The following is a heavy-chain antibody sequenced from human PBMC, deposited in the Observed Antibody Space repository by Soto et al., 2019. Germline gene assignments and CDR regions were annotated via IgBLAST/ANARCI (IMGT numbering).Heavy chain of an antibody. CDR1: GGSISSGGYS. J-gene: IGHJ4*02. Sequence: PSETLSLTCAVSGGSISSGGYSWSWIRQPPGKGLEWIGYMYHSGSTYYNPSLKSRVTISIDRSKNQFSLKLSSVTAADMAVYSCASGVIHWGQGALVTVSS. CDR3: ASGVIH. D-gene: IGHD2-21*01. V-gene: IGHV4-30-2*01. CDR2: MYHSGST.